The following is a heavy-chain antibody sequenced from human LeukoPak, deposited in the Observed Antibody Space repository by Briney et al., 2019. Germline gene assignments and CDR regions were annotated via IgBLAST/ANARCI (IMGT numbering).Heavy chain of an antibody. D-gene: IGHD3-22*01. J-gene: IGHJ3*02. CDR2: IFYSGST. CDR1: GYSISSGYY. V-gene: IGHV4-38-2*02. CDR3: AKSNGYGLIDI. Sequence: SETLSLTCTVSGYSISSGYYWGWIRPPPGKALEWIGNIFYSGSTYYSPSLKSRVTISLDTSRNQFSLKLNSVTAADTAVYYCAKSNGYGLIDIWGQGTMVTVSS.